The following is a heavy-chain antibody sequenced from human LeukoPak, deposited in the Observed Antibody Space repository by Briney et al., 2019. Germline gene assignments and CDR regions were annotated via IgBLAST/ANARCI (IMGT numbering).Heavy chain of an antibody. CDR1: GFTFTRYA. V-gene: IGHV3-30-3*01. D-gene: IGHD3-22*01. J-gene: IGHJ3*02. CDR3: ARDKGWLDAFDI. CDR2: ISYDGSNI. Sequence: GGSLRLSCAASGFTFTRYAMYWVRQAPGRGLEWVAVISYDGSNIHYADSVEGRFTISRDNSKSTLYLQVNSLSAEDTAIYYCARDKGWLDAFDIWGQGTMVTVSS.